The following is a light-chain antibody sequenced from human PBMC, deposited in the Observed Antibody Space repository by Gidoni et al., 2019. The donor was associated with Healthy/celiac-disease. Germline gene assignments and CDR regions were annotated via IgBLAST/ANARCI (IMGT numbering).Light chain of an antibody. J-gene: IGKJ3*01. CDR3: QQYDNLPPGFT. CDR2: DAS. V-gene: IGKV1-33*01. Sequence: DIQMTQSPSSLSASVGDRVSITCQASQDSRNYLNWYQQKPGKAPKLLIDDASNLETGVPSRFSGSGSGTDFTFTISSLQPEDIATYYCQQYDNLPPGFTFXPXTKVDIK. CDR1: QDSRNY.